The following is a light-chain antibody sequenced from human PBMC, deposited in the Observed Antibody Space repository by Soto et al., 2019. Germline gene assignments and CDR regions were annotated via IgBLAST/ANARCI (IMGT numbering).Light chain of an antibody. V-gene: IGLV2-14*01. CDR1: SSDVGGYNY. CDR2: EVS. CDR3: SSYTTSSIYV. Sequence: APTHPSSVCGSPGQSITIASTGTSSDVGGYNYVSWYQQHPGKAPKLMIFEVSNRPSGVSNRFSAYKYGNTASLTISGLQAEDEADYYCSSYTTSSIYVFGTGTKVTVL. J-gene: IGLJ1*01.